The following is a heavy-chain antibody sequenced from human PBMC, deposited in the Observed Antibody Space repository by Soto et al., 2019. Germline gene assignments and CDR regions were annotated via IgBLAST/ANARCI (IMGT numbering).Heavy chain of an antibody. CDR3: ARDSDYYDSSGYYYAGAAFDI. CDR2: ISYDGSNK. V-gene: IGHV3-30-3*01. CDR1: GFTFSSYA. J-gene: IGHJ3*02. Sequence: QVQLVESGGGVVQPGRSLRLSCAASGFTFSSYAMHWVRQAPGKGLEWVADISYDGSNKYYADSVKGRFTISRDNSKNTLYLQMNSLRAEETAVYYCARDSDYYDSSGYYYAGAAFDIWGQGTMVTVSS. D-gene: IGHD3-22*01.